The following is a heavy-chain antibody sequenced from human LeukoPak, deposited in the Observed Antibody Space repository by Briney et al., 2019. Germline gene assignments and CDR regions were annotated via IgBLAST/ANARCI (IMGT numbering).Heavy chain of an antibody. V-gene: IGHV3-30-3*01. D-gene: IGHD3-3*01. J-gene: IGHJ6*02. Sequence: PGRSLRLSCAASGFTFDDYAMHWVRQAPGKGLEWVAVISYDGSNKYYADSVKGRFTISRDNSKNTLYLQMNSLRAEDTAVYYCAKASPDHYDFWSGFHPFYYYYGMDVWGQGTTVTVSS. CDR3: AKASPDHYDFWSGFHPFYYYYGMDV. CDR2: ISYDGSNK. CDR1: GFTFDDYA.